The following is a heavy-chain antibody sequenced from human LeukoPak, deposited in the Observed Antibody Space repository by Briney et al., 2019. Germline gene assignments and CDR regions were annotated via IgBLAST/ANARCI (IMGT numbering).Heavy chain of an antibody. D-gene: IGHD3-9*01. CDR2: ISYDGSNK. Sequence: GGSLRLSCAASGFTFSSYAMHWVRQAPGKGLEWVAVISYDGSNKYYADSVKGRFTISRDNSKNTLYLQMNSLRAEDTAVYYCAREDYDILTIDYWGQGTLVTVSS. CDR3: AREDYDILTIDY. V-gene: IGHV3-30*04. J-gene: IGHJ4*02. CDR1: GFTFSSYA.